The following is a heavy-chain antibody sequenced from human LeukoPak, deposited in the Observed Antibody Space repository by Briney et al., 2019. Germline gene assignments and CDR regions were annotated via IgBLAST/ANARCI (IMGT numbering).Heavy chain of an antibody. CDR3: ASAYYYDSSGYYLDY. J-gene: IGHJ4*02. V-gene: IGHV4-59*01. CDR2: IYYSGST. Sequence: SETLSLTCTVSGGSISSYYWSWIRQPPGKGLEWIGYIYYSGSTNYNPSLKSRVAISVDTSKNQFSLKLSSVTAADTAVYYCASAYYYDSSGYYLDYWGQGTLVTVSS. D-gene: IGHD3-22*01. CDR1: GGSISSYY.